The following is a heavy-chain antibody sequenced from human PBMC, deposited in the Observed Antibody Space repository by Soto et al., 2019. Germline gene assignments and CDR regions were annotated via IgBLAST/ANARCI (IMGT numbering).Heavy chain of an antibody. V-gene: IGHV3-23*01. CDR3: ARDFRGLYGVFDY. J-gene: IGHJ4*02. D-gene: IGHD2-8*01. Sequence: GGSLRLSCAASGFTFSSYAMSWARQAPGKGLEWVSSIGISGSTYYDDSVRGRLTISRDNAKNSLYLQMNSLRADDTAVYYCARDFRGLYGVFDYWGQGTLVTVSS. CDR1: GFTFSSYA. CDR2: IGISGST.